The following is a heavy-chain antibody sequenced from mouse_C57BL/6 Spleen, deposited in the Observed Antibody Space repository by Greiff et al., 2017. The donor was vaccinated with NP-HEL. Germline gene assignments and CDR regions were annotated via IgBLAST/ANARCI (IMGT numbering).Heavy chain of an antibody. CDR2: ISSGSSTI. CDR1: GFTFSDYG. Sequence: EVKLMESGGGLVKPGGSLKLSCAASGFTFSDYGMHWVRQAPEKGLEWVAYISSGSSTIYYADTVKGRFTISRDNAKNTLFLQMTSLRYEDTAMYYCASGLYFDYWGQGTTLTVSS. CDR3: ASGLYFDY. D-gene: IGHD1-2*01. J-gene: IGHJ2*01. V-gene: IGHV5-17*01.